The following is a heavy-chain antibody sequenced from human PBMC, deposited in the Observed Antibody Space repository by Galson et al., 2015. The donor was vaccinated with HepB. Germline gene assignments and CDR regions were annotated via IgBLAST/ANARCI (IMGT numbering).Heavy chain of an antibody. CDR1: GGSIRSGSYY. CDR3: AREGDIGVVRGSRPNDAFEI. J-gene: IGHJ3*02. V-gene: IGHV4-39*07. Sequence: ETLSLTCTVSGGSIRSGSYYWGWVRQPPGKGLEWIGRLYYTGSTYYNPSLKSRVPISVDTSKNQFSLKLSSVTAADTAVYYCAREGDIGVVRGSRPNDAFEIWGQGTRVTVSS. CDR2: LYYTGST. D-gene: IGHD2-15*01.